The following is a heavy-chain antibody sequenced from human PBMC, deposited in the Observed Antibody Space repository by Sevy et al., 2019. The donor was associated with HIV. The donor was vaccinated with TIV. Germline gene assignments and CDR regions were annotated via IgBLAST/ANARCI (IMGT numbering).Heavy chain of an antibody. CDR3: TTGRYISSIYFEH. CDR1: GSTFSKAW. J-gene: IGHJ4*02. CDR2: IKSKTDGGTI. D-gene: IGHD6-6*01. V-gene: IGHV3-15*01. Sequence: GGCLRLSCAASGSTFSKAWMTWVRQAPGRGLEWVGRIKSKTDGGTIDYAAPVKGRFTISRDDSKNTLYLQMNSLKTEDTAVYYCTTGRYISSIYFEHWGQGTLVTVSS.